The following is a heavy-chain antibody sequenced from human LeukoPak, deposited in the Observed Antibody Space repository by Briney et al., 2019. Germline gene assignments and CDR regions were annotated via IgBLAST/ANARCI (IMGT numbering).Heavy chain of an antibody. CDR2: IYYSGST. CDR3: APYGSGFSIDDH. Sequence: SETLSLTCTVSGGSISSYYWSWIRQPPGKGLEWIGYIYYSGSTNYNPSLKSRVTISVDKSKNQFSLRLSSVTAADTAVYYCAPYGSGFSIDDHWGQGTLVTVSS. V-gene: IGHV4-59*12. D-gene: IGHD3-10*01. CDR1: GGSISSYY. J-gene: IGHJ4*02.